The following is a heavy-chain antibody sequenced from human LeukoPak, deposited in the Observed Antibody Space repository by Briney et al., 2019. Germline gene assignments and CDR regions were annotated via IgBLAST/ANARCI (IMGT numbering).Heavy chain of an antibody. CDR2: IKQDGSEK. D-gene: IGHD3-10*01. CDR3: ARDRSGVWFRALLIDYMDV. CDR1: GFTFSSYW. J-gene: IGHJ6*03. Sequence: GGSLGLSCAASGFTFSSYWMSWVRQAPGKGLEWVANIKQDGSEKYYVDSVKGRFTISRDNAKNSLYLQMNSLRAEDTAVYYYARDRSGVWFRALLIDYMDVWGKGTTVTVSS. V-gene: IGHV3-7*01.